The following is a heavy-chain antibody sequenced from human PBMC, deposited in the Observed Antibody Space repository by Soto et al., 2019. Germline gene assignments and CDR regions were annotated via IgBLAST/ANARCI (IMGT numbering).Heavy chain of an antibody. V-gene: IGHV1-2*04. CDR2: INPNSGGT. CDR1: GCTFSSYT. J-gene: IGHJ4*02. CDR3: ARDGPGSGEIYFDY. D-gene: IGHD2-15*01. Sequence: GASVKVSCKASGCTFSSYTISWVRQAPGQGLECMGWINPNSGGTNYAQKFQGWVTMTRDTSISTAYMELSRLRSDDTAVYYCARDGPGSGEIYFDYCGQGTLVTVSS.